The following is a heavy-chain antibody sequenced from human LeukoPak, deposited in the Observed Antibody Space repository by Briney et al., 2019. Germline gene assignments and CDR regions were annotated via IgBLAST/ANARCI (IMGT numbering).Heavy chain of an antibody. Sequence: GGSLRLSCAAPGFTFIDYDMHWVRQVIGKGLEWVSAIGIRGDTHYSGSVKGRFTISRENAESSLYLQMNSLRAEDTAVYYCARGGIQVSGIDEFDYWGQGTLVTVSS. CDR2: IGIRGDT. J-gene: IGHJ4*02. CDR1: GFTFIDYD. V-gene: IGHV3-13*01. CDR3: ARGGIQVSGIDEFDY. D-gene: IGHD6-19*01.